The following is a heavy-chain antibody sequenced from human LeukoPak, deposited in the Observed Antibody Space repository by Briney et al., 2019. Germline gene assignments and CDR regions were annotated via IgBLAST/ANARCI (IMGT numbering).Heavy chain of an antibody. D-gene: IGHD3-10*02. CDR3: ARDNYDQDVLGAFDI. V-gene: IGHV3-30-3*01. CDR2: ISYDGSNK. CDR1: GFTFSSYA. J-gene: IGHJ3*02. Sequence: GRSLRLSCAASGFTFSSYAMHWVRQAPGKGLEWVAVISYDGSNKYYADSVKGRFTISRDNSKNTLYLQMNSLRAEDTAVYYCARDNYDQDVLGAFDIWGQGTMVTVSS.